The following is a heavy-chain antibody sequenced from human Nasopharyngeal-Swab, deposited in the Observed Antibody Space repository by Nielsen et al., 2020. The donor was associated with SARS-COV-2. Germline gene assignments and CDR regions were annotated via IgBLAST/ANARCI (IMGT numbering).Heavy chain of an antibody. Sequence: GGSLRLSCAASGFTFSSYAMHWVRQAPGKGLEWVAVISYDGSNKYYADSVKGRFTISRDNSKNTLYLQMNSLRAEDTAVYYCARRSGQRWDYWYFDLWGRGTLVTVSS. J-gene: IGHJ2*01. V-gene: IGHV3-30-3*01. D-gene: IGHD4-23*01. CDR1: GFTFSSYA. CDR3: ARRSGQRWDYWYFDL. CDR2: ISYDGSNK.